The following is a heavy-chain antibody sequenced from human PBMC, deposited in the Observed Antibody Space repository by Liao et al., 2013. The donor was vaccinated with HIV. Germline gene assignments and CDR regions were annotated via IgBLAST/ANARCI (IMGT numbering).Heavy chain of an antibody. D-gene: IGHD3-3*01. CDR2: IYYSGST. J-gene: IGHJ4*02. Sequence: QLQLQESGPGLVKPSETLSLTCTVSGGSISSISNYWGWIRQPPGKGLEWIGSIYYSGSTNYNPSLKSRVTISVDTSKNQFSLKLSSVTAADTAVYYCARATPESTYYDFWSGHYFDYWGQGTLVTVSS. CDR3: ARATPESTYYDFWSGHYFDY. V-gene: IGHV4-39*07. CDR1: GGSISSISNY.